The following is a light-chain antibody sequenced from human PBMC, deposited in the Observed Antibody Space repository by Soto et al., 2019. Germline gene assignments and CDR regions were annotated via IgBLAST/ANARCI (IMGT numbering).Light chain of an antibody. CDR3: QQYNSYSPT. Sequence: DIKMTQSPSTLSAYVGDRVTITCRASQSISVWLAWYQQKAGKAPNLLIYKASRLESGVPSRFSGSGSETEFTLTISGLQPGDSATYYCQQYNSYSPTFGQGPRWIS. CDR2: KAS. CDR1: QSISVW. V-gene: IGKV1-5*03. J-gene: IGKJ1*01.